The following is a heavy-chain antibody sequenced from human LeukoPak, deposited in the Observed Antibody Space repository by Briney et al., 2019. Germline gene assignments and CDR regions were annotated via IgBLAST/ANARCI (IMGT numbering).Heavy chain of an antibody. D-gene: IGHD4-17*01. Sequence: ASVKVSCKASGYTFTGYYMHWVRQAPGQGLEWMGWINPNSGGTNYAQKFQGRVTMTRDTSISTAYMELSRLRSDDTAVYYCATTPDYGDAFDIWGQGTMVTVSS. J-gene: IGHJ3*02. CDR3: ATTPDYGDAFDI. CDR2: INPNSGGT. V-gene: IGHV1-2*02. CDR1: GYTFTGYY.